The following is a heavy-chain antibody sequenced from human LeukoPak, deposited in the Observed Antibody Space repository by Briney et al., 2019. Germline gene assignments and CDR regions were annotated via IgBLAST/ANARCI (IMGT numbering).Heavy chain of an antibody. V-gene: IGHV3-21*01. D-gene: IGHD2-15*01. CDR2: IRSSSTYI. Sequence: GGSLRLSCAASGFTFSSYTMTWVRQAPGKGLEWVSSIRSSSTYIYYADSVKGRFTISRDNARTSLYLQMNSLRAEDTAVYYCAREGYGGGSCCSMAFDYWGQGTLVTVSA. J-gene: IGHJ4*02. CDR3: AREGYGGGSCCSMAFDY. CDR1: GFTFSSYT.